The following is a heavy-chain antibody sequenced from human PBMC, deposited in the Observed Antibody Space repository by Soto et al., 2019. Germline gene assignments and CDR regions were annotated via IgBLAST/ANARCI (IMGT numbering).Heavy chain of an antibody. CDR2: ISSSSSYI. V-gene: IGHV3-21*01. CDR1: GFTFGSYS. J-gene: IGHJ3*02. D-gene: IGHD3-10*01. CDR3: ARGGGFGEQSSDALDI. Sequence: GGSMRLSCAASGFTFGSYSMNWVRQAPGKGLEWVSSISSSSSYIYYADSVKGRFTISRDKAKNSLYLQMNSLRAEDTAVYYCARGGGFGEQSSDALDIWCQGTMGTV.